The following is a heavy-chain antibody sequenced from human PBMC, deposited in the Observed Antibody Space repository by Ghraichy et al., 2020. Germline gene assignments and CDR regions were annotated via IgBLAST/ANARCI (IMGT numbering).Heavy chain of an antibody. D-gene: IGHD2-2*01. J-gene: IGHJ4*02. Sequence: ASVKVSCKASGYTFTSYGISWVRQAPGQGLEWMGWISAYNGNTNYAQKLQGRVTMTTDTSTSTAYMELRSLRSDDTAVYYCARDEDIVVVPAAPDNYAFDYWGQGTLVTVSS. CDR2: ISAYNGNT. V-gene: IGHV1-18*01. CDR3: ARDEDIVVVPAAPDNYAFDY. CDR1: GYTFTSYG.